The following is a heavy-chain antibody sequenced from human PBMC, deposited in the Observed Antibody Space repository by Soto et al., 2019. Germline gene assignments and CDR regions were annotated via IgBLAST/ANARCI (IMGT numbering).Heavy chain of an antibody. CDR1: GYTFTGYY. CDR2: INPNSGRT. D-gene: IGHD3-16*01. Sequence: ASVKVSCKASGYTFTGYYMHWVRQAPGQGLEWMGWINPNSGRTNYAQKFQGWVTMTRDTSISSAYMELSRLRSDDTAVYYCARLNGYYYYYGMDVWGQGTTVTVSS. CDR3: ARLNGYYYYYGMDV. J-gene: IGHJ6*02. V-gene: IGHV1-2*04.